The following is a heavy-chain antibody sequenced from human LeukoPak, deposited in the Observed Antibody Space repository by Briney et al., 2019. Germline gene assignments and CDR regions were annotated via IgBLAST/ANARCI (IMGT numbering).Heavy chain of an antibody. CDR3: ERAAYCVVYCYLFVH. J-gene: IGHJ4*02. CDR1: GGTFSSYA. CDR2: IIPIFGTA. D-gene: IGHD2-21*02. Sequence: SVKVSCKASGGTFSSYAISWVRQAPGQGLEWMGGIIPIFGTANYAQKFQGRVTITTDESTSTAYMELSSLRSEDTGVYYCERAAYCVVYCYLFVHWGQGTLVSVSS. V-gene: IGHV1-69*05.